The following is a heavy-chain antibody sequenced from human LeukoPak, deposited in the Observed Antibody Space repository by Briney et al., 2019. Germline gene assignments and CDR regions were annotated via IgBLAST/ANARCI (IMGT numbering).Heavy chain of an antibody. Sequence: GGSLRLSCAASGFTFSSYAMSWVRQAPGKGLEWVSAISGSGGSTYYADSVKGRFTISRDNSKNTLYLQMNSLRAEDTAVYYCARDIRLRDIVVVPAATATGRDIWGQGTMVTVSS. V-gene: IGHV3-23*01. J-gene: IGHJ3*02. CDR2: ISGSGGST. CDR3: ARDIRLRDIVVVPAATATGRDI. D-gene: IGHD2-2*01. CDR1: GFTFSSYA.